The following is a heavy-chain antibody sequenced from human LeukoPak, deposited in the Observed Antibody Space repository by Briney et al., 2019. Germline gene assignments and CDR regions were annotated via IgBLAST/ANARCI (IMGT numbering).Heavy chain of an antibody. CDR3: AGLRITTPTVRTLDY. CDR2: IYYTGST. CDR1: GGSMSTYY. D-gene: IGHD1-14*01. J-gene: IGHJ4*02. V-gene: IGHV4-59*01. Sequence: PSETLSLTCTVSGGSMSTYYWTWIRQPPGKGLEWIGFIYYTGSTNYNPSLKSRVTISVDTSKNQFSLKLSSVTAADTAVYYCAGLRITTPTVRTLDYWGQGTLVTVSS.